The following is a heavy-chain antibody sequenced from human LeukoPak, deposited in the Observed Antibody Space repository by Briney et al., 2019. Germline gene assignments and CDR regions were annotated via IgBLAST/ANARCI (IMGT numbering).Heavy chain of an antibody. V-gene: IGHV3-74*01. D-gene: IGHD2-15*01. J-gene: IGHJ4*02. Sequence: PGGSLRLSCVASGLTFSNYWMHWVRQVPGKGLVRVSRINSDGSYTSYLDSVKGRFTISRDNAKNTLHLQMNSLRAEDTAMYYCASQIVVVVAATGTTRSNDYWGQGTLVTVSS. CDR1: GLTFSNYW. CDR3: ASQIVVVVAATGTTRSNDY. CDR2: INSDGSYT.